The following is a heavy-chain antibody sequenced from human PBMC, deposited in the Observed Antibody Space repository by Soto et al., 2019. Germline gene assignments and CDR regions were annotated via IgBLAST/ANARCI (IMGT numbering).Heavy chain of an antibody. J-gene: IGHJ6*02. CDR1: GGSFSGYY. V-gene: IGHV4-34*01. CDR2: INHSGST. Sequence: LPETLSLTCAVYGGSFSGYYWSWIRQPPGKGLEWIGEINHSGSTNYNPSLKSRVTISVDTSKNQFSLKLSSVTAADTAVYYCARGEEGPTYYYYYYGMDVWGQGTTVTVSS. CDR3: ARGEEGPTYYYYYYGMDV.